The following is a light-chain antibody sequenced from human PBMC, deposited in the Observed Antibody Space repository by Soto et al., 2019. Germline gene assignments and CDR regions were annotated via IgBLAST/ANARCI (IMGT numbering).Light chain of an antibody. CDR2: GAS. CDR1: QSVSSN. V-gene: IGKV3-15*01. J-gene: IGKJ5*01. CDR3: QQYNNWPPAIT. Sequence: EIVMTQSPATLSVSQGERATLSCRASQSVSSNLAWYQQKPGQAPRLLIYGASTRATGIPARFSGSGSGTEFTLTISSLQSEYFAVYYCQQYNNWPPAITFGQGTRLE.